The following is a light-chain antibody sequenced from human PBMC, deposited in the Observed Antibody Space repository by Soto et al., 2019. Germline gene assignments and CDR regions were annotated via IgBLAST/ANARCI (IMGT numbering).Light chain of an antibody. V-gene: IGKV1-5*03. CDR3: QQYDSYPFT. J-gene: IGKJ4*01. CDR2: KAS. Sequence: DIPMTQSPSTLSASVGDRVTITCRASQSINNWLAWYQQKPGKAPKLLISKASNLKSGVPSRFSGTGSGTEFTLTISSLQPDDFARYYCQQYDSYPFTFGGGTKVEI. CDR1: QSINNW.